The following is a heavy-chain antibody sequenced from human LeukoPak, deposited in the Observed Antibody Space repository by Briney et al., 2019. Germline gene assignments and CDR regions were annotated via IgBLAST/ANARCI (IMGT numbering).Heavy chain of an antibody. D-gene: IGHD3-22*01. CDR3: ARTYDSSGYYSYYFDY. J-gene: IGHJ4*02. Sequence: SETLSLTCTVSGGSISSGGYYWSWIRQHPGKGLEWIGYIYYSGSTYYNPSLKSRVTISVDTSKNQFSLKLSSVTAADTAVYYCARTYDSSGYYSYYFDYWGQGTLVTVSS. CDR1: GGSISSGGYY. V-gene: IGHV4-31*03. CDR2: IYYSGST.